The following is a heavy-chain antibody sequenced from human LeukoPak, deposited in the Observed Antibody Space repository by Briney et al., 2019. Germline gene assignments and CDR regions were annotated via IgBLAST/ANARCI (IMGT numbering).Heavy chain of an antibody. CDR2: ISSSSSYI. V-gene: IGHV3-21*01. J-gene: IGHJ4*02. CDR1: GFTFSSYA. CDR3: ARDFEGAEVD. D-gene: IGHD3-16*01. Sequence: GGSLRLSCAASGFTFSSYAMSWVRQAPGKGLEWVSSISSSSSYIYYADSVKGRFTISRDNAKNSLYLQMNSLRAEDTAVYYCARDFEGAEVDWGQGTLVTVSS.